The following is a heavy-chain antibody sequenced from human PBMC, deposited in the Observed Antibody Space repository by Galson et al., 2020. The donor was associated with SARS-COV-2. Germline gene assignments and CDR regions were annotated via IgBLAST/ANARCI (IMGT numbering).Heavy chain of an antibody. CDR2: IVVGSGNT. Sequence: ASVKVSCKASGFTFTSSAMQWVRQARGQRLEWIGWIVVGSGNTNYAQKFQERVTITRDMSTSTAYMELSSLRSEDTAVYYCAAYSGYRGLIDYGMDVWGQGTTVTVSS. J-gene: IGHJ6*02. D-gene: IGHD5-12*01. CDR3: AAYSGYRGLIDYGMDV. CDR1: GFTFTSSA. V-gene: IGHV1-58*02.